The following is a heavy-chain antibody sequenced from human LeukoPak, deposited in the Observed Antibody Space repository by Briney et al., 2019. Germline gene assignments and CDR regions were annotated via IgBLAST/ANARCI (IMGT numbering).Heavy chain of an antibody. D-gene: IGHD2-15*01. V-gene: IGHV7-4-1*02. CDR1: GYTFTGYY. CDR2: ISTYTGNP. CDR3: ARERGPGSP. Sequence: ASVKVSCKASGYTFTGYYMHWVRQAPGQGLEWMGWISTYTGNPTYAQGFTGRFVFSLDTSVSTAYLQISSLKSEDTAVYYCARERGPGSPWGQGTLVTVSS. J-gene: IGHJ5*02.